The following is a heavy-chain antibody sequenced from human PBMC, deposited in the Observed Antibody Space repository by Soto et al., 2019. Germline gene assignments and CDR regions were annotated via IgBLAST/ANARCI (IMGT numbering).Heavy chain of an antibody. V-gene: IGHV3-74*01. CDR1: GLTFSYYW. J-gene: IGHJ6*02. CDR3: ARFYYDSSGYLPSPYYYYYGMDV. Sequence: GGSLRLSCAASGLTFSYYWMHWVRQAPGKGLVWVSRINKDGSGTSYADFVKGRFTISRDNAKNSLYLQMNSLRAEDTAVYYCARFYYDSSGYLPSPYYYYYGMDVWGQGTTVTVSS. CDR2: INKDGSGT. D-gene: IGHD3-22*01.